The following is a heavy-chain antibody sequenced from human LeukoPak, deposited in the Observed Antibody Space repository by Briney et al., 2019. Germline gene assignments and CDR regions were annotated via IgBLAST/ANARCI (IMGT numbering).Heavy chain of an antibody. J-gene: IGHJ3*02. D-gene: IGHD6-6*01. V-gene: IGHV1-69*13. CDR2: IIPIFGTA. CDR1: GGTFSSYA. CDR3: ARSRVVADAFDI. Sequence: ASVKVSCKASGGTFSSYAISWVRQAPGQGLEWMGGIIPIFGTANYAQKFQGRVTITADESTSTAYMELSSQRSEDTAVYYCARSRVVADAFDIWGQGTMVTVSS.